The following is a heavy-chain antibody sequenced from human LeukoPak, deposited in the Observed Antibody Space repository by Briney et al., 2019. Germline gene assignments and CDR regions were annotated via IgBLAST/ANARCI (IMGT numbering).Heavy chain of an antibody. CDR2: ISNSGGST. V-gene: IGHV3-23*01. CDR1: GFSFSSYA. J-gene: IGHJ4*02. CDR3: AKGRYYYGSGSYVYFDY. D-gene: IGHD3-10*01. Sequence: PGGSLRLSCAASGFSFSSYAMSWVRQAPGKGLEWVSSISNSGGSTYYADSVKGRFTISRDNAKNTLYLQMNSLRAEDTAVYYCAKGRYYYGSGSYVYFDYWGQGTLVTVSS.